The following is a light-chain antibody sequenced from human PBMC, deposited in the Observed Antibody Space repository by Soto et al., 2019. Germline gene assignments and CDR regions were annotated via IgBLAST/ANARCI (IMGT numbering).Light chain of an antibody. V-gene: IGLV2-14*01. J-gene: IGLJ1*01. CDR3: SSYTSSRYV. Sequence: ALTQPASVSGSPGQSITISCTGTSSDVGGYDYVSWYQQHPDKAPELMIYDVNNRPSGVSNRFSGSKSGNTASLTISGLQAEDEADYYCSSYTSSRYVFGTGTKVTVL. CDR2: DVN. CDR1: SSDVGGYDY.